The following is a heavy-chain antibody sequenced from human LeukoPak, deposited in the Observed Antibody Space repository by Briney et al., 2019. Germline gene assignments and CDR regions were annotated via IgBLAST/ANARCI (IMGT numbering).Heavy chain of an antibody. V-gene: IGHV4-59*11. CDR3: ARDLVTVTNEFDI. CDR1: DDSFRSHC. CDR2: ISYIRSI. Sequence: SETLCLTGAGPDDSFRSHCWTWIRQPPGKGLEWSGYISYIRSINYTPSLKSRVTTSIDTSNNQFSLKLSSVTAADTAVYYCARDLVTVTNEFDIWGQGTMVSVSS. D-gene: IGHD4-17*01. J-gene: IGHJ3*02.